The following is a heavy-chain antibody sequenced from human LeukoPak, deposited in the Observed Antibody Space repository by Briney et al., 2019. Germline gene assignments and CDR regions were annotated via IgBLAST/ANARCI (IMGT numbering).Heavy chain of an antibody. CDR1: GFTFSNYV. Sequence: GGSLRLSCAASGFTFSNYVMNWVRQAPGKGLEWVSAISGSGGSTYYADSVKGRFTISRDDSRNTLYLQMNSLRGDDTAVYYCAKDVGKWESLHFFDYWGQGTLVTVSS. J-gene: IGHJ4*02. V-gene: IGHV3-23*01. CDR3: AKDVGKWESLHFFDY. CDR2: ISGSGGST. D-gene: IGHD1-26*01.